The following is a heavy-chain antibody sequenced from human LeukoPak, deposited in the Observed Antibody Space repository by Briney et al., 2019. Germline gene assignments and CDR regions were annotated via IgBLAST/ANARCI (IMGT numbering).Heavy chain of an antibody. CDR1: GFTFSNNA. Sequence: GGSLRLSCTASGFTFSNNAMHWVRQAPGKGLQWVAVISGGGRTTEYEDFVKGRFTISRDNSKNTLSLQMNSLTVEDTAIYFCAKNVVVKRYIDFWGQGTLVTVSS. J-gene: IGHJ4*02. D-gene: IGHD2-15*01. CDR2: ISGGGRTT. CDR3: AKNVVVKRYIDF. V-gene: IGHV3-23*01.